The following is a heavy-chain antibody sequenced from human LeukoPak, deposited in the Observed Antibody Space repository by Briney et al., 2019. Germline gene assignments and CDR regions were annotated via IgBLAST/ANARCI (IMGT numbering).Heavy chain of an antibody. J-gene: IGHJ4*02. V-gene: IGHV4-34*01. CDR3: ARQGDSCSGGSCYARTIDY. D-gene: IGHD2-15*01. CDR1: GGSFSGYY. CDR2: INHSGST. Sequence: SETLSLTCAVYGGSFSGYYWSWIRQPPGKGLEWIGEINHSGSTNYNPSLKSRVTISVDTSKNQFSLKLSSVTAADTAMYYCARQGDSCSGGSCYARTIDYWGQGTLVTVSS.